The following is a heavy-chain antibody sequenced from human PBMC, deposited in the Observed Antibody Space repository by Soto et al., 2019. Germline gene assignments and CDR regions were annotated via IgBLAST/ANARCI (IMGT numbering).Heavy chain of an antibody. D-gene: IGHD2-2*01. Sequence: GESLKISCKGPGYSFTSYWISWVRQMPGKXLEWMGRIDPSDSYTNYSPSFQGHVTISADKSISTAYLQWSSLKASDTAMYYCASIGYCSSTSCYLRVGRLDYWGQGTLVTVSS. CDR2: IDPSDSYT. CDR3: ASIGYCSSTSCYLRVGRLDY. J-gene: IGHJ4*02. CDR1: GYSFTSYW. V-gene: IGHV5-10-1*01.